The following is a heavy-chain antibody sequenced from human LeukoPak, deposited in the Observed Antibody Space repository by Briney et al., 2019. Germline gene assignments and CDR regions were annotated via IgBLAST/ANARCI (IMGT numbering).Heavy chain of an antibody. CDR3: AKEGAVDSSWYNWFDP. Sequence: GRSLRLSCAASGFTFGSYGMHWVRQAPGKGLEWVAVISYDGSNKYYADSVKGRFTISRDNSKNTLYLQMNSLRAEDTAVYYCAKEGAVDSSWYNWFDPWGQGTLVTVSS. J-gene: IGHJ5*02. CDR2: ISYDGSNK. V-gene: IGHV3-30*18. CDR1: GFTFGSYG. D-gene: IGHD6-13*01.